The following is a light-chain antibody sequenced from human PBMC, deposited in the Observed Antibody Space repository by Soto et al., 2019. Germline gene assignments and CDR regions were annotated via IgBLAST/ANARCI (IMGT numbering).Light chain of an antibody. Sequence: DIQMTQSPSTLSASVGDRVTITCRASQSISSWLAWYQQKPGKAPKLLIYQASTLENGVPSRFSGSGSGTEFPLTISSLQPDDFATYYCQQYNRYWTFGQGTKVEVK. CDR1: QSISSW. V-gene: IGKV1-5*03. CDR2: QAS. J-gene: IGKJ1*01. CDR3: QQYNRYWT.